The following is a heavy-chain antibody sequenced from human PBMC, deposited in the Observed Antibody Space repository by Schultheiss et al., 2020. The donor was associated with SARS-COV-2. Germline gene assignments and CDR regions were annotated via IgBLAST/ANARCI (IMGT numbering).Heavy chain of an antibody. CDR1: GFTFSSYS. CDR2: INSDGSST. Sequence: GGSLRLSCAASGFTFSSYSMNWVRQAPGKGLVWVSRINSDGSSTSYADSVKGRFTISRDNAKNTLYLQMNSLRAEDTAVYYCASLGGDYGDYIYYYYGMDVWGQGTTVTVSS. V-gene: IGHV3-74*01. D-gene: IGHD4-17*01. CDR3: ASLGGDYGDYIYYYYGMDV. J-gene: IGHJ6*02.